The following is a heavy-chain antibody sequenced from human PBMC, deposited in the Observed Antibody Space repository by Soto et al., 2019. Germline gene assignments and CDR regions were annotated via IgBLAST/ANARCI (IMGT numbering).Heavy chain of an antibody. CDR1: GVTFTTYA. D-gene: IGHD2-15*01. CDR3: AKDKDTTFSPQEY. J-gene: IGHJ4*02. V-gene: IGHV3-23*01. Sequence: EVQLLESWGDLVQPGGSLRLSCAASGVTFTTYAMTWVRQAPGQGLEWVSAISGSGGSTYYAESVKGRFTISRDNSKNTLYLQMNSLRAKDTAVYYCAKDKDTTFSPQEYWGQGTRVTVSS. CDR2: ISGSGGST.